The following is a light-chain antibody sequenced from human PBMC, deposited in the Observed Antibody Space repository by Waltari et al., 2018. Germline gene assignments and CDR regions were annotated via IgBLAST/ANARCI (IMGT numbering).Light chain of an antibody. CDR3: QQRSNWPQIT. CDR1: QSVSSY. J-gene: IGKJ5*01. Sequence: EIVLTQSPATLPLSPGERATLSCRASQSVSSYVAWYQQKPGQAPRLLIYDASNRATGIPARFSGSGSGTDFTLTISSLEPEDFAVYYCQQRSNWPQITFGQGTRLEIK. V-gene: IGKV3-11*01. CDR2: DAS.